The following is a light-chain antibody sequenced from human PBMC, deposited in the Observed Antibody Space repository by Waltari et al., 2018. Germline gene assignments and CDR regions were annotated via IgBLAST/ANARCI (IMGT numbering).Light chain of an antibody. V-gene: IGLV3-1*01. CDR1: KSGHNF. CDR3: QAWDSSSDSYV. Sequence: SYELTQPPSVSVSAGHTASITSSGDKSGHNFVCWFQQRPGQSPVLDIYQDKKRPSGIPERFSGSNSGNTATLTISGTQPLDEADYYCQAWDSSSDSYVFGSGTKVTV. CDR2: QDK. J-gene: IGLJ1*01.